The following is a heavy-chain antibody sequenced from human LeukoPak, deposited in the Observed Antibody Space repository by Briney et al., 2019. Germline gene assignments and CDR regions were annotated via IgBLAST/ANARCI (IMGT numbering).Heavy chain of an antibody. CDR1: GFTFSTNA. V-gene: IGHV3-23*01. D-gene: IGHD6-13*01. CDR2: ISGSGIST. J-gene: IGHJ4*02. Sequence: GSLRLSCAASGFTFSTNAMSWVRQAPGRGLEWVSAISGSGISTYYADSVKGRFTISRDNSKNTVYLQMNSLRAEDTAVYYCAKFVSSWHYFGYWGRGTLVTVSS. CDR3: AKFVSSWHYFGY.